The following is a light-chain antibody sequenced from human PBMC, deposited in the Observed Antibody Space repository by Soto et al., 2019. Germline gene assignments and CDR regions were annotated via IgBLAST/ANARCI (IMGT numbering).Light chain of an antibody. V-gene: IGKV1-39*01. CDR3: QQTYTIPFA. J-gene: IGKJ2*01. CDR1: QTIDNY. CDR2: GAS. Sequence: DMQMTQSPSSLSASVGDRVTITCRPSQTIDNYLNWYQHKPGKAPKLLIYGASTLQSGVSSRFTGSASGTDFTLTIDNLQAEDVATYYCQQTYTIPFAFGQGTKLEI.